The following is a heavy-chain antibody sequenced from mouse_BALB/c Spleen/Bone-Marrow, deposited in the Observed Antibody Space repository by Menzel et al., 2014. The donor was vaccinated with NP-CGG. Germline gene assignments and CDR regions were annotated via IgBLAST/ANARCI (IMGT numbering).Heavy chain of an antibody. CDR2: VHPYNGDT. CDR1: GFSFTGYF. D-gene: IGHD2-2*01. Sequence: VQLQQSGPELVKPGASVKLSCRASGFSFTGYFINWVKQSHGKSLEWIGRVHPYNGDTFYNQKFKVKATLTVDKSSNTARMELLSLTSEDSAVYYCGRYGYDTMDFWGQVTSLTVSS. CDR3: GRYGYDTMDF. J-gene: IGHJ4*01. V-gene: IGHV1-37*01.